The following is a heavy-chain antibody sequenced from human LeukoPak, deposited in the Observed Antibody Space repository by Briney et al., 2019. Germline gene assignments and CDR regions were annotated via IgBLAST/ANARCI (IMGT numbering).Heavy chain of an antibody. Sequence: SETLSLTCTVSGGSINGGDYLWSWLRQPPGKGLEWIGYIYYTGSTSYSPSLQRRAPMSLHTSKPQFSLRLSPVTAADTALYYCARDHDSRYRGFDEAFDIWGQGTLVTVSS. D-gene: IGHD6-25*01. V-gene: IGHV4-30-4*08. J-gene: IGHJ3*02. CDR3: ARDHDSRYRGFDEAFDI. CDR1: GGSINGGDYL. CDR2: IYYTGST.